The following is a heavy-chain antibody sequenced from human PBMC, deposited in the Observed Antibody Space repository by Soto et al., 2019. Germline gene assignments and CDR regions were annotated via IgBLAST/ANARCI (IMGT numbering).Heavy chain of an antibody. CDR3: AREVAGFGCSTSWLLKNGMDV. J-gene: IGHJ6*02. V-gene: IGHV4-34*01. Sequence: PSETLSLTCAVYGGSFSGYYWSWIRQPPGKGLEWIGEINHSGSTNYNPSLKSRVTISVDTSKNQFSLKLSSVTAADTAVYYCAREVAGFGCSTSWLLKNGMDVLGQGTTLTVSS. CDR2: INHSGST. CDR1: GGSFSGYY. D-gene: IGHD6-13*01.